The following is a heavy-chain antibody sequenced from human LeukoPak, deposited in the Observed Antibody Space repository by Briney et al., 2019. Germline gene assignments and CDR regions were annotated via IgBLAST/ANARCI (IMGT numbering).Heavy chain of an antibody. V-gene: IGHV4-59*08. J-gene: IGHJ4*02. CDR3: ARLNGGN. CDR1: GGSITRYY. D-gene: IGHD4-23*01. CDR2: VDYSGST. Sequence: PSETLSLTCTVSGGSITRYYWSRIRRPPGKGLEWLAYVDYSGSTAYNPSLNGRIAISPDTSKNQFSLKLRSVTAADTAVYYCARLNGGNWGPGILVTVSS.